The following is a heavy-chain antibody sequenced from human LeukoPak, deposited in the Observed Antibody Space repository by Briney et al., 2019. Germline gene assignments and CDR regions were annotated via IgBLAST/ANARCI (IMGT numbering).Heavy chain of an antibody. J-gene: IGHJ4*02. CDR3: AKGNWMGYGYFDY. D-gene: IGHD5-18*01. Sequence: PGGSLRLSCAASGFTFDDYAMHWVRLAPGKGLEWASGISWNSANIDYADSVKGRFTISRDNAKNSLFLLMNSLITEDTALYYCAKGNWMGYGYFDYWGQGTLVTVSS. CDR2: ISWNSANI. CDR1: GFTFDDYA. V-gene: IGHV3-9*01.